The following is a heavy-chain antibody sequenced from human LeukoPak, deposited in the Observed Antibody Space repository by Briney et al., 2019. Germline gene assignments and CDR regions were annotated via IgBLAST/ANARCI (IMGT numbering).Heavy chain of an antibody. J-gene: IGHJ1*01. V-gene: IGHV4-38-2*02. Sequence: PSETLSLTCTVSGYSISCGYYWGWIRQPPGKGLEWIGSIYHSGSTYYNPSLKSRVTISVHTSKNQFSLKLSSVTAADTAVYYCARVLPNYXDXGXGXXWGQXXLV. D-gene: IGHD3-22*01. CDR1: GYSISCGYY. CDR2: IYHSGST. CDR3: ARVLPNYXDXGXGXX.